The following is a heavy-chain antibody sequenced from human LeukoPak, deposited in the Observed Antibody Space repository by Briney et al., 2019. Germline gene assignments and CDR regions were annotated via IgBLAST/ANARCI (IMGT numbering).Heavy chain of an antibody. D-gene: IGHD2-2*01. Sequence: GASVKVSCKASGYTFTGYYMHWVRQAPGQGLEWMGWINPNSGGTNYAQKFQGRVTMTRDTSISTAYMELSRLRSDDTAVYYCASNRRLGYCSSTSCLLEDWGQGTLVTVSS. J-gene: IGHJ4*02. CDR2: INPNSGGT. CDR3: ASNRRLGYCSSTSCLLED. V-gene: IGHV1-2*02. CDR1: GYTFTGYY.